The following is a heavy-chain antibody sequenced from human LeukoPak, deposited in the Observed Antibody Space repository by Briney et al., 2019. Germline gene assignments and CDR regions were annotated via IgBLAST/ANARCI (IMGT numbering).Heavy chain of an antibody. D-gene: IGHD1/OR15-1a*01. V-gene: IGHV1-8*03. CDR2: MNPNSGNT. J-gene: IGHJ4*02. Sequence: SVKVSCKASGYTFTSYDINWVRRATGQGLEWMGWMNPNSGNTGYAQKFQGRVTITRNTSISTAYMELSSLRSEDTAVYYCARLGNSDAFDYWGQGTLVTVSS. CDR1: GYTFTSYD. CDR3: ARLGNSDAFDY.